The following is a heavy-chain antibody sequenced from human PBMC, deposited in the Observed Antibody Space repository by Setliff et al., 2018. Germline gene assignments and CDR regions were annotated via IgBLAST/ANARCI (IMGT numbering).Heavy chain of an antibody. Sequence: ASVKVSCKASGYRFSTYGISWVRQAPGQGLEWMAWVSDNNGNTNYAKSFQGRVTMNTNTSTSTAYMELGSLTSDDTAVYYCARDRKSSPEHYYFDYWGQGTLVTVSS. V-gene: IGHV1-18*01. CDR3: ARDRKSSPEHYYFDY. CDR1: GYRFSTYG. J-gene: IGHJ4*02. CDR2: VSDNNGNT.